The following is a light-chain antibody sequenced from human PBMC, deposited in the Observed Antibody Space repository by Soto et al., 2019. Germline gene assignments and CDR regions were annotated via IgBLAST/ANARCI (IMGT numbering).Light chain of an antibody. CDR1: QDISNY. CDR3: QQYENPLLT. V-gene: IGKV1-33*01. J-gene: IGKJ4*01. CDR2: VAS. Sequence: DIQMTQSPSSLSASVGDRVTITCQASQDISNYLNWYQQKPGKAPKLLIYVASNLETGVPSRFNGSVSGTDFTFAISGLQPEDTATYSCQQYENPLLTFGGRTMVEIK.